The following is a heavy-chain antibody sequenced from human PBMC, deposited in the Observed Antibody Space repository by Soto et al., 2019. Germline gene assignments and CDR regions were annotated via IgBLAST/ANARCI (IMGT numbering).Heavy chain of an antibody. CDR1: GFSFSNYA. J-gene: IGHJ4*02. CDR3: AKDLIDSSISYCDC. V-gene: IGHV3-23*01. CDR2: ITSTGYT. Sequence: WGSRRLSCATSGFSFSNYAMSWVRQAPGKGLEWVAGITSTGYTYYVESLKGRFTISRDNSKNTVSLQMNSLRAEDTAVYYCAKDLIDSSISYCDCWGEGNMVTVSS. D-gene: IGHD4-4*01.